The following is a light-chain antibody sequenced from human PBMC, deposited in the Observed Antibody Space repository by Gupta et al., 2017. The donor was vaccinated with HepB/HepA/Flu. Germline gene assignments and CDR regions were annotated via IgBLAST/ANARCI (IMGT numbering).Light chain of an antibody. CDR1: TGAVGGCHY. J-gene: IGLJ2*01. Sequence: QSVLTQPPSLTGSPGRTVTITCSSTTGAVGGCHYAYWFQQNPGKAPKLLIYDSSNQPSCIPARFSGSHFGSKAALTISGGQPEDEAEYYCVLFSSAARVVFGGGTKLTVL. V-gene: IGLV7-46*01. CDR3: VLFSSAARVV. CDR2: DSS.